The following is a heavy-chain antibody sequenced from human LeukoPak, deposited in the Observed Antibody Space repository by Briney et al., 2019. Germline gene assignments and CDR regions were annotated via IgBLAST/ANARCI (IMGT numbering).Heavy chain of an antibody. CDR2: INHSGST. Sequence: SETLSLTCAVYGGSFSGYYWSWIRQPPGKGLEWIGEINHSGSTYYNPSLKSRVTISVDTSKNQFSLKLSSVTAADTAVYYCARVNGDCLDYWGQGTLVTVSS. V-gene: IGHV4-34*09. CDR3: ARVNGDCLDY. D-gene: IGHD2-21*02. CDR1: GGSFSGYY. J-gene: IGHJ4*02.